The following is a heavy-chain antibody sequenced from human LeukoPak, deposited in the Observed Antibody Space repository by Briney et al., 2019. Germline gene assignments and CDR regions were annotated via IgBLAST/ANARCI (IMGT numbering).Heavy chain of an antibody. V-gene: IGHV3-48*03. Sequence: PGXXLXLSCAASGFTFSSYEMNWVRQAPGKGLEWVSYISSSGSTIYYADSVKGRFTISRDNAKNSLYLQMNSLRAEDTAVYYCARVYGDRGYWGQGTLVTVSS. D-gene: IGHD4-17*01. CDR1: GFTFSSYE. CDR3: ARVYGDRGY. J-gene: IGHJ4*02. CDR2: ISSSGSTI.